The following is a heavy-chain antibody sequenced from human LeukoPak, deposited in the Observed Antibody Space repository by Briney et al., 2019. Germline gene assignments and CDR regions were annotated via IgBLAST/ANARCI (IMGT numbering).Heavy chain of an antibody. Sequence: GGSLRLSCAASGFTFSSYSMNWVRQAPGKGLEWVSYISSSSSTIYYADSVKGRFTISRDNAKNSLYLQMNSLRDEDTAVYYCARWWGSSGYYYRDYWGQGTLVTVSS. CDR2: ISSSSSTI. CDR3: ARWWGSSGYYYRDY. D-gene: IGHD3-22*01. CDR1: GFTFSSYS. V-gene: IGHV3-48*02. J-gene: IGHJ4*02.